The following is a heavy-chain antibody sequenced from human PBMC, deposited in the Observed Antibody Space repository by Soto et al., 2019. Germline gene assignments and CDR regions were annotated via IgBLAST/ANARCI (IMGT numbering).Heavy chain of an antibody. Sequence: GGSLRLSCAASGFTFSSYAMRWVRQAPGKGLEWVSAISGSGGSTYYADYVKGRFTISRDNSKKTLYLQMNSLRAEDTAVYYCAKRGSGSYYDYWGQGTLVTVSS. CDR2: ISGSGGST. CDR1: GFTFSSYA. J-gene: IGHJ4*02. V-gene: IGHV3-23*01. CDR3: AKRGSGSYYDY. D-gene: IGHD3-10*01.